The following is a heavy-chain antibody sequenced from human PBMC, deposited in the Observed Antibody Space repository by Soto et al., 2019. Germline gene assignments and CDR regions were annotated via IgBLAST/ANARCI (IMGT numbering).Heavy chain of an antibody. CDR2: INHSGST. J-gene: IGHJ6*02. Sequence: QVQLQQWGAGLLKPSGTLSLTCAVYGGSFSGYYWSWIRQPPGKGLEWIGEINHSGSTNYNPSLKGRVPIPVHTSKNQYSLKLSSVTAANTAVYYCARGLGYCSSTSCYVGWGSYYYGMDVWGQGTTVTVSS. CDR3: ARGLGYCSSTSCYVGWGSYYYGMDV. CDR1: GGSFSGYY. V-gene: IGHV4-34*01. D-gene: IGHD2-2*01.